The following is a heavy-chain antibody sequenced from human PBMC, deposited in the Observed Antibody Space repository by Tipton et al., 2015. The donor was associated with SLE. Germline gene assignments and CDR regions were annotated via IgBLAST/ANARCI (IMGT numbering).Heavy chain of an antibody. CDR3: VVCSPSSCSYFGY. J-gene: IGHJ4*02. CDR1: GDSISGSY. CDR2: VYDTERP. V-gene: IGHV4-59*08. D-gene: IGHD2-2*01. Sequence: TLSLTCSVTGDSISGSYWNWIRQSPGKGLEWIGYVYDTERPIYNPSLQSRVTISSDMSKSQLSLRLTSVTAADTAVYYCVVCSPSSCSYFGYWGQGRLVTVSS.